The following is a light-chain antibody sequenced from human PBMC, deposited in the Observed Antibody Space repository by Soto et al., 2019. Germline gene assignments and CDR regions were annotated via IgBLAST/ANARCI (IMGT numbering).Light chain of an antibody. CDR1: SSDVGGYNY. CDR3: SSYAGSNILL. CDR2: EVS. J-gene: IGLJ2*01. Sequence: QSALTKPPSAYGAPGQSVTISCTGTSSDVGGYNYVSWYQQHPGEAPKLMIYEVSKRPSGVPDRFSGSKSGNTASLTVSGLQAEDEADYYCSSYAGSNILLLGGGTKVTVL. V-gene: IGLV2-8*01.